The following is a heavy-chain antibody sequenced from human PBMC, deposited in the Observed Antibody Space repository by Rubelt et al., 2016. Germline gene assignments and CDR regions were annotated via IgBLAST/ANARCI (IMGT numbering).Heavy chain of an antibody. V-gene: IGHV4-59*01. CDR3: ARVGDSGGGYGYTGLYYFDY. Sequence: GGSISSYYWSWIRQPPGKGLEWIGYSSYSGSTNYNPSLKSRVTISVDTSKNQFSLKLSSVTAADTAVYYCARVGDSGGGYGYTGLYYFDYWGQGTLVTVSS. J-gene: IGHJ4*02. D-gene: IGHD5-18*01. CDR2: SSYSGST. CDR1: GGSISSYY.